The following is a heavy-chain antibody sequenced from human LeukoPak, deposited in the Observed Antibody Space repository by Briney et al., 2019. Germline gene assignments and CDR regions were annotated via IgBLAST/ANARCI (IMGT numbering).Heavy chain of an antibody. CDR3: ARHGWDTAMVFFDY. V-gene: IGHV1-2*02. J-gene: IGHJ4*02. CDR1: GYTFTGYY. Sequence: ASVKVSCKASGYTFTGYYIHWVRQAPGQGLEWMGRINPNSGGTNFAQSFQGRVTVTRDTSISTAYMELSGLRSDDTAVYYCARHGWDTAMVFFDYWGQGTLVTVSS. CDR2: INPNSGGT. D-gene: IGHD5-18*01.